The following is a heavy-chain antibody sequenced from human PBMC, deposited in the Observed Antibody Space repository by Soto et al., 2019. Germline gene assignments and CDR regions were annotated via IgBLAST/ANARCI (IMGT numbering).Heavy chain of an antibody. J-gene: IGHJ4*02. Sequence: EVQLLESGGGLVQPGGSLRVYCAASGFTFASYAMTWVRQAPGKGLEWVSSISSSGVTTYYADSVKGRFIISRDNSRNTLYLHMNGLRAEDTAIYYCAKDWIVNNCSGDGCLANWGQGTLVSVSS. CDR2: ISSSGVTT. V-gene: IGHV3-23*01. CDR3: AKDWIVNNCSGDGCLAN. CDR1: GFTFASYA. D-gene: IGHD2-15*01.